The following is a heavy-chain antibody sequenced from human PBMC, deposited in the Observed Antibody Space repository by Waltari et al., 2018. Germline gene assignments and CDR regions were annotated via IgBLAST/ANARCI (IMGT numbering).Heavy chain of an antibody. CDR2: IKAGNSNT. V-gene: IGHV1-3*01. D-gene: IGHD6-25*01. J-gene: IGHJ3*02. CDR3: SRAFWASSRSGYAFDI. Sequence: QVQLVQSGGEVKKPGGSVKGSCKASGYTFTSYAMHWVRQARGEGRAGVGWIKAGNSNTKSSHASPVRVTITSSTSASTASMDLRSLRSKATAVYFCSRAFWASSRSGYAFDIWGQGTMVTVSS. CDR1: GYTFTSYA.